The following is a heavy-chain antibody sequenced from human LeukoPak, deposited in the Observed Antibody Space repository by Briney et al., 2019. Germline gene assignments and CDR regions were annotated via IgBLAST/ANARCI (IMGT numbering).Heavy chain of an antibody. CDR1: GFTFSSYA. V-gene: IGHV3-30-3*01. J-gene: IGHJ3*02. CDR2: ISYDGSNK. D-gene: IGHD2-21*02. CDR3: ARERLLRAFDI. Sequence: GGSLRLSCAASGFTFSSYAMHWVRQAPGKGLEWVEVISYDGSNKYYADSVKGRFTISRDNSKNTLYLQMNSLRAEDTAVYYCARERLLRAFDIWGQGTMVTVSS.